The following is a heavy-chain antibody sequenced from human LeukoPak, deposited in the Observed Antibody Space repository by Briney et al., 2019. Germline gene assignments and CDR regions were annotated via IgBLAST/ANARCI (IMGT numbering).Heavy chain of an antibody. Sequence: GESLKISCKGSGYSFTSYWIGWVRQMPGKGLEWMGIIYPGDSDTRYSPSFQGQVTISADKSISTAYLQWSSLKASDTAMYYCARLPWYYDFWSGYYTVSYYYYGVDVWGQGTTVTVSS. CDR1: GYSFTSYW. D-gene: IGHD3-3*01. CDR2: IYPGDSDT. CDR3: ARLPWYYDFWSGYYTVSYYYYGVDV. J-gene: IGHJ6*02. V-gene: IGHV5-51*01.